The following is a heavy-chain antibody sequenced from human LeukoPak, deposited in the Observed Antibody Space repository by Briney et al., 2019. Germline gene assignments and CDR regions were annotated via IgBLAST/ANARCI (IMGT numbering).Heavy chain of an antibody. J-gene: IGHJ4*02. D-gene: IGHD4-11*01. CDR2: INPSGGST. V-gene: IGHV1-46*01. CDR1: GYTFTSYY. CDR3: ARDLGTTVTTGPY. Sequence: ASVTVSCTASGYTFTSYYMHWVRQAPGQGLEWMGIINPSGGSTSYAQKFQGRVTMTRDTSTSTVYMELSSLRSEDTAVYYCARDLGTTVTTGPYWGQGTLVTVSS.